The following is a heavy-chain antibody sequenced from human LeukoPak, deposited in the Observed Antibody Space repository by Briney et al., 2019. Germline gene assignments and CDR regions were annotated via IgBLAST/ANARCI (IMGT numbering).Heavy chain of an antibody. Sequence: ASVTVSCTASGYTFTSYGISWVRQAPGQGLEWMGWISAYNGNTNYAQKLQGRVTITRDTSASTAYMELSSLRSEDTAVYYCARDRGRATIFGVVIRRGSPNIGMDVWGQGTTVTVSS. CDR2: ISAYNGNT. CDR3: ARDRGRATIFGVVIRRGSPNIGMDV. D-gene: IGHD3-3*01. J-gene: IGHJ6*02. V-gene: IGHV1-18*01. CDR1: GYTFTSYG.